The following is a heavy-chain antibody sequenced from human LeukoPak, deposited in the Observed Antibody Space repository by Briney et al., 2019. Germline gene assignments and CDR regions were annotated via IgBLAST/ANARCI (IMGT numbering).Heavy chain of an antibody. D-gene: IGHD2-2*01. Sequence: SETLSLTCTVSGGSISSSGYSWGWIRQPPEKGLEWIGSIYYSGSTYYNPSLKSRVTISVDTSKNQFSLKLSSVTAADTAVYYCARHGGYCTSTTCYLNWFDPWGQGTLVTVSS. CDR3: ARHGGYCTSTTCYLNWFDP. V-gene: IGHV4-39*01. CDR2: IYYSGST. CDR1: GGSISSSGYS. J-gene: IGHJ5*02.